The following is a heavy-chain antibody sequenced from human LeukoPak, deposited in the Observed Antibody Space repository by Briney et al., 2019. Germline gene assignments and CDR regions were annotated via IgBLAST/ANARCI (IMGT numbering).Heavy chain of an antibody. CDR2: IWYDGSNK. V-gene: IGHV3-33*01. CDR3: ARDRNPLRSCSGGSCYSDY. J-gene: IGHJ4*02. CDR1: GFTFSSYG. Sequence: PGGSLRLSCAASGFTFSSYGMHWVRQAPGKGLEWVAVIWYDGSNKYYADSVKGRFTISRDNSKNTLYLQMNSLRAEDTAVYYCARDRNPLRSCSGGSCYSDYWGQGTLVTVSS. D-gene: IGHD2-15*01.